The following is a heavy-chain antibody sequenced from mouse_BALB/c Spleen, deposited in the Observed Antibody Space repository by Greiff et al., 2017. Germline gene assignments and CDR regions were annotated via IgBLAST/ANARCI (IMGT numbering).Heavy chain of an antibody. D-gene: IGHD1-2*01. CDR1: GYTFSSYW. CDR3: AKGRDHYYGSYAMDY. CDR2: ILPGSGST. J-gene: IGHJ4*01. Sequence: QVQLKQSGAELMKPGASVKISCKATGYTFSSYWIEWVKQRPGHGLEWIGEILPGSGSTNYNEKFKGKATFTADTSSNTAYMQLSSLTSEDSAVYYCAKGRDHYYGSYAMDYWGQGTSVTVSS. V-gene: IGHV1-9*01.